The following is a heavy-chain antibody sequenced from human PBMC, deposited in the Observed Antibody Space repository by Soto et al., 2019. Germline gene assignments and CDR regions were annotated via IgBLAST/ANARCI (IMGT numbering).Heavy chain of an antibody. V-gene: IGHV1-18*01. J-gene: IGHJ4*02. Sequence: QVQLVQSGAEVKKPGASVKVSCKASGYTFTSYGISWVRQAPGQGLEWMGWISAYNGNTNYAQKLQGRVTMTTDTPTSKAYMELRSLRSDDTAVYYCARDPKRSDGYLSPRDRGDYWGQGTPVTVFS. CDR2: ISAYNGNT. D-gene: IGHD5-18*01. CDR1: GYTFTSYG. CDR3: ARDPKRSDGYLSPRDRGDY.